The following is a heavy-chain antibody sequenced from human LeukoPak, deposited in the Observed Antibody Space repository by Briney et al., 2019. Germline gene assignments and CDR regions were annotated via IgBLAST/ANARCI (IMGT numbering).Heavy chain of an antibody. V-gene: IGHV4-59*01. Sequence: SETLSLTCTVPGGSISSYYWCWIRQPPGKGLGWMGYIYYSGSTNYNPSLKSRVTISVDTSENKFSLKLSSVTAEDTAGYYCARDRYYYSSGSYYSWFDPWGQGTLVTVSS. CDR2: IYYSGST. CDR1: GGSISSYY. CDR3: ARDRYYYSSGSYYSWFDP. D-gene: IGHD3-10*01. J-gene: IGHJ5*02.